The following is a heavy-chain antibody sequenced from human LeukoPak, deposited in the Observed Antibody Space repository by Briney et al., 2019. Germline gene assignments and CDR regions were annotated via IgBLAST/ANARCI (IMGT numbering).Heavy chain of an antibody. D-gene: IGHD4-17*01. J-gene: IGHJ4*02. CDR3: ARRFSTTDPFDY. CDR2: IYPGDSDA. CDR1: GYIFTTYW. V-gene: IGHV5-51*01. Sequence: GESLKSSCKGSGYIFTTYWIGWVRQMPEKGLEWMGIIYPGDSDARYSPSSQGQVTISADKSSSTASLQWSSLKASDTAMYYCARRFSTTDPFDYCGQGTLVTVSS.